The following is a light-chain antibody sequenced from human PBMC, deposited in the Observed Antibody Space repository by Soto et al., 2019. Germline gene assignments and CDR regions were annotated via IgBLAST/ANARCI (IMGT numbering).Light chain of an antibody. V-gene: IGKV1-12*01. CDR3: QQANNFPLT. J-gene: IGKJ4*01. Sequence: DIQVTQSPSVVSASEGDRVTITCRTSQDIGSWLAWYQQKPGKAPKLLISAASHLHIVVPSRFSGSGSGTHFTLTISSPQPEDFATYYCQQANNFPLTFGGGTRVDI. CDR1: QDIGSW. CDR2: AAS.